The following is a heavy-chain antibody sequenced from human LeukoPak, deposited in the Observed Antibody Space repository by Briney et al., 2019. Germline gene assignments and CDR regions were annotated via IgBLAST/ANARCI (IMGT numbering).Heavy chain of an antibody. Sequence: SSETLSLTCTVSGGSISSYYWSWIRQPAGKGLEWIGRIYTSGSTNYNPSLKSRVTMSVDTSKNQFSLKLSSVTAADTAVYYCAGEPEKPYSGSAYDAFDIWGQGTMVTVSS. V-gene: IGHV4-4*07. CDR1: GGSISSYY. CDR3: AGEPEKPYSGSAYDAFDI. CDR2: IYTSGST. D-gene: IGHD1-26*01. J-gene: IGHJ3*02.